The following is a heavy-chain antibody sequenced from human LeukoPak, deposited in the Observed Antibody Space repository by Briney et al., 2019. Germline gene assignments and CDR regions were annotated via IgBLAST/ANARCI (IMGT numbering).Heavy chain of an antibody. CDR2: IKSKTDGGTT. V-gene: IGHV3-15*01. CDR1: GFTFSNAW. CDR3: TTPIEVVTAIPYYYYYYGMDV. J-gene: IGHJ6*02. D-gene: IGHD2-21*02. Sequence: GGSLRLSCAASGFTFSNAWMSWVRQAPGKGLEWVGRIKSKTDGGTTDYAAPVKGRFTISRDDSKNTLYLQMNSLKTEDTAVYYCTTPIEVVTAIPYYYYYYGMDVWGQGTTVTVSS.